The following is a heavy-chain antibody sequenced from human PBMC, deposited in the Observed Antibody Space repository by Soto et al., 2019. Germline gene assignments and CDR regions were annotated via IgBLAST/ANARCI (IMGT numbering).Heavy chain of an antibody. CDR1: EFTFSNYA. CDR3: ARDLSHCSGGTCYSVTGGDV. D-gene: IGHD2-15*01. CDR2: ISYDGSHK. V-gene: IGHV3-30-3*01. Sequence: QVQLVESGGDVVQPGRSLRLSCAASEFTFSNYAMHWVRQAPGKGLEWVAIISYDGSHKFYADSVKGLFTISRDNSKKTGFLQMNSLRAEVTAVYYCARDLSHCSGGTCYSVTGGDVWGQGTTVTVSS. J-gene: IGHJ6*02.